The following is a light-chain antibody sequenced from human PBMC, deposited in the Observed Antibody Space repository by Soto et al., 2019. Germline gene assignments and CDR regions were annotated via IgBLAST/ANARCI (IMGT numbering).Light chain of an antibody. J-gene: IGKJ4*01. CDR1: QSVLYSSNNNNY. Sequence: DIVMTQSPYSLAVSLGERATINCKSSQSVLYSSNNNNYLAWYQQKPGQPPKLLIYWASTRVSGVPDRFSGSGSGTDFTLTINSLLAEDVAVYYCQQYYTTPLTFGGGTKVDIK. CDR3: QQYYTTPLT. V-gene: IGKV4-1*01. CDR2: WAS.